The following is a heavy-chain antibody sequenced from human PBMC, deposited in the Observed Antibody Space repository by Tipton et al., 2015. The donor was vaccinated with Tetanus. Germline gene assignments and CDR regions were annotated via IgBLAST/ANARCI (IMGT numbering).Heavy chain of an antibody. V-gene: IGHV3-33*01. CDR2: IWYDGSDR. J-gene: IGHJ5*02. CDR3: ARDDFIRDSADT. CDR1: GFQFSSYA. Sequence: SLRLSCEASGFQFSSYATHWVRQAPGKGLEWLAVIWYDGSDRFYADSVKGRFTISRDNSRNTLALQMTSLRVDDTGVYFCARDDFIRDSADTWGQGTLVVVSS. D-gene: IGHD2-21*01.